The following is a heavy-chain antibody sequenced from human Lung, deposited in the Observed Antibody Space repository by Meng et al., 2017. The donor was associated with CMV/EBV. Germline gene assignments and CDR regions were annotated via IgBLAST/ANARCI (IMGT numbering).Heavy chain of an antibody. CDR3: ARGGNFDP. Sequence: QVQRGQAGSELKTPGVSVKVSCKSSGYTFSTYTINWVRQAHGRGLEWMGWISTNTGTPTYTQGFTGRFVFSLDTSVSTAYLQISSLKAEDTAVYYCARGGNFDPWGQGTLVTVSS. CDR1: GYTFSTYT. CDR2: ISTNTGTP. D-gene: IGHD2/OR15-2a*01. J-gene: IGHJ5*02. V-gene: IGHV7-4-1*02.